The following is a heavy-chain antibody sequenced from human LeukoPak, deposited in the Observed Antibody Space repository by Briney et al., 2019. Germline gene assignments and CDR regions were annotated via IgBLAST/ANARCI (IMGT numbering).Heavy chain of an antibody. J-gene: IGHJ4*02. Sequence: PGGSLRLSCAASGFSFSNYWMNWVRQAPGKGLEWVANIKKDGSEKNYVDSVKGRFTISRDNAKNSLYLQMNSLRAEDTAVYYCARDLYSGPNTDYWGRGTLVTVSS. D-gene: IGHD5-18*01. V-gene: IGHV3-7*01. CDR1: GFSFSNYW. CDR3: ARDLYSGPNTDY. CDR2: IKKDGSEK.